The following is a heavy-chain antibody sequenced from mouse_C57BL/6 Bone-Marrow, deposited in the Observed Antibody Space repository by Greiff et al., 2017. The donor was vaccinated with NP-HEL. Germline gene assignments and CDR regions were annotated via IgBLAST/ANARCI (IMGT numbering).Heavy chain of an antibody. D-gene: IGHD1-1*01. CDR3: ARGPIYYYGSSRFDV. Sequence: QVQLQQSGPGLVQPSQSLSITCTVSGFSLTSYGVHWVRQSPGKGLEWLGVIWSGGSTDYNAAFISRLSISKDNSKSQVFFKMNSLQADDTAIYYCARGPIYYYGSSRFDVWGTGTTVTVSS. J-gene: IGHJ1*03. V-gene: IGHV2-2*01. CDR1: GFSLTSYG. CDR2: IWSGGST.